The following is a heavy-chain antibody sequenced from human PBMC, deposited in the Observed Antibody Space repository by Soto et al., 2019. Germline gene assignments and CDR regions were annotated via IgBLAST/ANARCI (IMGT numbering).Heavy chain of an antibody. D-gene: IGHD5-18*01. V-gene: IGHV3-72*01. CDR2: IRNRGQSHIA. J-gene: IGHJ4*02. CDR1: GFTFSSYA. Sequence: GGSLRLSCAASGFTFSSYAMSWVRQAPGKGLEWVGRIRNRGQSHIADYAASVKGRFTMSRDDSENSLHLQMNSLKTEDTAVYYCARDMFTALDYWGQGTLVTVSS. CDR3: ARDMFTALDY.